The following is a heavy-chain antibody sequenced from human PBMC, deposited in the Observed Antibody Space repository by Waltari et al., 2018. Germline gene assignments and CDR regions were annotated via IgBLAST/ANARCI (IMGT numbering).Heavy chain of an antibody. CDR2: IFHSGYT. CDR1: DGPISSYY. J-gene: IGHJ6*02. V-gene: IGHV4-59*07. Sequence: LQESGPGLVKPSDTLSLNCSVSDGPISSYYWTWLRQRPGKGLELIGDIFHSGYTYYHPSRKSRVTISVDTSKKQFSLRLASVPAADTALYFCARLRHLPALNHYSGFDVWGQGTTVTVSS. CDR3: ARLRHLPALNHYSGFDV.